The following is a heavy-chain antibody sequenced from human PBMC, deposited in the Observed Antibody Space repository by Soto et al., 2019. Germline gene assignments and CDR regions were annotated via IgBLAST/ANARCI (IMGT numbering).Heavy chain of an antibody. CDR1: GRSISSYY. J-gene: IGHJ4*02. CDR2: IYYSGST. CDR3: ERLERMGFDN. D-gene: IGHD6-25*01. Sequence: SETLSLTCSVSGRSISSYYWSWNRQPPGKGREWIGYIYYSGSTTYNPSLKSRVTISVATSKTQFSLKLSSGTAADTAVYYCERLERMGFDNWGQGTLVTVSS. V-gene: IGHV4-59*08.